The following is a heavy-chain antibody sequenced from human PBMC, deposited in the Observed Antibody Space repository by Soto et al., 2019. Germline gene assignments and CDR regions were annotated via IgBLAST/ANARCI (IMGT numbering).Heavy chain of an antibody. CDR2: IYYSGST. CDR3: ARRPPGYSSGWYVDYYGMDV. CDR1: GGSIGSYY. Sequence: PSETLSLTCTVSGGSIGSYYWSWIRQPPGKGLEWIGYIYYSGSTNYNPSLKSRVTISVDTSKNQFSLKLSSVTAADTAVYYCARRPPGYSSGWYVDYYGMDVWGQGTTVTVSS. J-gene: IGHJ6*02. V-gene: IGHV4-59*08. D-gene: IGHD6-19*01.